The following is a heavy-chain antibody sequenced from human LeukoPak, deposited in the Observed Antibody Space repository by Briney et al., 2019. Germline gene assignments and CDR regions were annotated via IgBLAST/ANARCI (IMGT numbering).Heavy chain of an antibody. CDR3: AKTGDLYYYYGMDV. J-gene: IGHJ6*02. D-gene: IGHD7-27*01. CDR2: IIPIFGIA. Sequence: SVKVSCKASGGTFSIYAISWVRQAPGQGVEWMGRIIPIFGIANYAQKFQGRVTITADKSTSTAYMELSSLRSEDTAVYYCAKTGDLYYYYGMDVWGQGTTVTVSS. CDR1: GGTFSIYA. V-gene: IGHV1-69*10.